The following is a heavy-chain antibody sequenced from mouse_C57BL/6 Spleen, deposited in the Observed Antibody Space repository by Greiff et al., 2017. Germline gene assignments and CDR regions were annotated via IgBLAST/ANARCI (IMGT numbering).Heavy chain of an antibody. V-gene: IGHV1-39*01. Sequence: EVQLQQSGPELVKPGASVKISCKASGYSFTDYNMNWVKQSNGKSLEWIGVINPNSGTTSYTQTFKGKATLTVDQSSSTAYMQLNSLTSEDSAVYYCARSRGSSSHWYFDVWGTGTTVTGSS. CDR1: GYSFTDYN. J-gene: IGHJ1*03. D-gene: IGHD1-1*01. CDR2: INPNSGTT. CDR3: ARSRGSSSHWYFDV.